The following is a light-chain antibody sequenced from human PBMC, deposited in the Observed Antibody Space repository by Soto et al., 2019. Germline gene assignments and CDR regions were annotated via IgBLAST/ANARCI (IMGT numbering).Light chain of an antibody. Sequence: TQSPATLSVSPGEGATLSCRASQSISSDLAWYQQKPGQAPRLLIYHASTRATGIPARFSGSGSGTDFTLTISSLQSEDSAVYYCQQYNNSPPNTFGGGTKVDIQ. CDR1: QSISSD. V-gene: IGKV3-15*01. CDR3: QQYNNSPPNT. J-gene: IGKJ4*01. CDR2: HAS.